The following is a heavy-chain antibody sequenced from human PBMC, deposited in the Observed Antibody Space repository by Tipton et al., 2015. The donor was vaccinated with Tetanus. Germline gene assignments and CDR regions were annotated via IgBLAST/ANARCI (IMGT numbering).Heavy chain of an antibody. CDR1: GGSVRSGDYS. V-gene: IGHV4-39*01. CDR3: ARTADNWFDP. D-gene: IGHD2-21*02. J-gene: IGHJ5*02. CDR2: IYYNGNT. Sequence: TLSLTCTVSGGSVRSGDYSWDWIRQPPGKGLEWIGNIYYNGNTLENPSLKGRVTLSLDKSKNQFSLNLTSVTAADTAVYYCARTADNWFDPWGQGILVTVSS.